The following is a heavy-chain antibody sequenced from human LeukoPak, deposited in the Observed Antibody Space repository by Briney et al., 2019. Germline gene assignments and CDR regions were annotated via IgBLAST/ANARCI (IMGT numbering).Heavy chain of an antibody. Sequence: SETLSLTCTVSGGSISSGGYYWSWIRQHPGKGLEWIGYIYYSGSTYYNPSLKSRVTISVDTSKNQFSLNLSSVTAADTAIYFCARGLLYSGSFARNWFDSWGQGTLVTVSS. J-gene: IGHJ5*01. CDR3: ARGLLYSGSFARNWFDS. CDR1: GGSISSGGYY. V-gene: IGHV4-31*03. CDR2: IYYSGST. D-gene: IGHD1-26*01.